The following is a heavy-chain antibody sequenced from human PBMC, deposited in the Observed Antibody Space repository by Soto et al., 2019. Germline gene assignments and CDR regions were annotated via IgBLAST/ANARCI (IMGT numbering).Heavy chain of an antibody. V-gene: IGHV1-8*01. CDR3: ARGPGRDYDFWSCYSDY. J-gene: IGHJ4*02. CDR2: MNPNSGNT. CDR1: GYTFTSYD. D-gene: IGHD3-3*01. Sequence: QVQLVQSGAEVKKPGASVKVSCKASGYTFTSYDINWVRQATGQGLEWMGWMNPNSGNTGYAQKFQGRATMTKNTSISTSYMELSSLRSEDTAVYYCARGPGRDYDFWSCYSDYWGQGTLVTVSS.